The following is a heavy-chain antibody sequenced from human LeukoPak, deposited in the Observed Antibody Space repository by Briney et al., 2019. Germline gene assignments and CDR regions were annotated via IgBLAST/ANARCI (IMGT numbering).Heavy chain of an antibody. J-gene: IGHJ4*02. CDR3: ARGGPRWVRYYFDY. D-gene: IGHD4-23*01. CDR1: GGSFSGYY. CDR2: INPSGIT. V-gene: IGHV4-34*01. Sequence: SETLSLTCGVYGGSFSGYYWSWIRQPPGKGLEWIGEINPSGITNYNPSLKSRVTISVGTSKNRFSLKLSSVTAADTSVYYCARGGPRWVRYYFDYWGQGTQVTVSS.